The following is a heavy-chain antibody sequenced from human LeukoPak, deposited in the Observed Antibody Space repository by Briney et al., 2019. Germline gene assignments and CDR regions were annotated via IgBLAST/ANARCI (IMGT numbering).Heavy chain of an antibody. Sequence: SETLSLTCAVYGGSFSGYYWSWIRQPPGKGLEWNGEINHSGSTNYNPSLKSRVTISVDTSKNQFSLKLSSVTAADTAVYYCARGRITMVRGPLRAWGQGTLVTVSS. D-gene: IGHD3-10*01. CDR3: ARGRITMVRGPLRA. J-gene: IGHJ5*02. V-gene: IGHV4-34*01. CDR2: INHSGST. CDR1: GGSFSGYY.